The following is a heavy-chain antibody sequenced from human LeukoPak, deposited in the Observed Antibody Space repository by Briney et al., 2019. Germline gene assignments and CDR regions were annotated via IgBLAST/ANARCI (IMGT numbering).Heavy chain of an antibody. CDR1: GFSFSDYD. CDR2: IRFDGSNY. CDR3: AKDLSGGYHSYYFDF. D-gene: IGHD5-18*01. J-gene: IGHJ4*02. Sequence: GGSLRLSCAASGFSFSDYDIHWVRLAPGKGLEWVTFIRFDGSNYYYGDSVKGRFTISRDNSKNTLYLQMNSLRNEDTAVYFCAKDLSGGYHSYYFDFWGQGTPVTVSS. V-gene: IGHV3-30*02.